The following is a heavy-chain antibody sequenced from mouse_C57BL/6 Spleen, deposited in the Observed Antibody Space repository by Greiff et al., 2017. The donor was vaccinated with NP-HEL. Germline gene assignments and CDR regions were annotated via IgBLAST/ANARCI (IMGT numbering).Heavy chain of an antibody. CDR2: ISSGSSTI. CDR1: GFTFSDYG. CDR3: ARADLYYDYDEVFAY. Sequence: EVKLEESGGGLVKPGGSLKLSCAASGFTFSDYGMHWVRQAPEKGLEWVAYISSGSSTIYYADTVKGRFTISRDNAKNTLFLQMTSLRSEDTAMYYCARADLYYDYDEVFAYWGQGTLVTVSA. D-gene: IGHD2-4*01. V-gene: IGHV5-17*01. J-gene: IGHJ3*01.